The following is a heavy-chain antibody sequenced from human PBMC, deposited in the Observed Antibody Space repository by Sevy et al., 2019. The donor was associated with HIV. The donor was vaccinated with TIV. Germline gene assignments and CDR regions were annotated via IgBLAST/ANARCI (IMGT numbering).Heavy chain of an antibody. D-gene: IGHD1-7*01. Sequence: ASVKVSCKASGYTFTGDYLHWVRQAPGQGLEWMGRVYPNSGGNNYAQKFQGRVTMTRDTSISTAYMELNRLTSDDTAVYYCARDGGGGTTNSGMDVWGQGTTVTASS. CDR3: ARDGGGGTTNSGMDV. J-gene: IGHJ6*02. V-gene: IGHV1-2*06. CDR1: GYTFTGDY. CDR2: VYPNSGGN.